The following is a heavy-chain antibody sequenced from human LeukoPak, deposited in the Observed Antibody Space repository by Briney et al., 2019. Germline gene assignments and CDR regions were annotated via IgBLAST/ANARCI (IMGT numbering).Heavy chain of an antibody. J-gene: IGHJ6*03. CDR3: ARVLISSSWYEYYYYYYMDV. Sequence: GGSLRLSCAASGFTVSSYYVTWVRQAPGKGLEWVSVIYSGDSTDYADSVKGRFIISRDNAKNSLYLQMNSLRAEDTAVYYCARVLISSSWYEYYYYYYMDVWGKGTTVTISS. D-gene: IGHD6-13*01. CDR1: GFTVSSYY. V-gene: IGHV3-66*01. CDR2: IYSGDST.